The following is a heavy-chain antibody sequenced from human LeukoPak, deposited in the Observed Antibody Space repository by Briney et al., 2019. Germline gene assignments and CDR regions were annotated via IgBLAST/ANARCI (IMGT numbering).Heavy chain of an antibody. CDR3: ARAYNWNLDY. D-gene: IGHD1-20*01. CDR2: ISGSSSYI. CDR1: GFTFSSYS. J-gene: IGHJ4*02. V-gene: IGHV3-21*01. Sequence: PVGSLRLSCAASGFTFSSYSMNWVRQAPGKGLEWVSSISGSSSYIYHADSVKGRFTISRDNAKNSLYLQMNSLRAEDTAVYYCARAYNWNLDYWGQGTLVTVSS.